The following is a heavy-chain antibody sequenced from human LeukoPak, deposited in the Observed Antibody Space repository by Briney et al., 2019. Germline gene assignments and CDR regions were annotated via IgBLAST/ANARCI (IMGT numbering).Heavy chain of an antibody. V-gene: IGHV3-NL1*01. CDR1: GFTFSSYG. CDR2: IYSGGST. J-gene: IGHJ3*02. Sequence: GGSLRLSCAASGFTFSSYGMHWVRQAPGKGLEWVSVIYSGGSTYYADSVKGRFTISRDNSKNTLYLQMNSLRAEDTAVYYGRDHYDAFDIWAKGQWSPSLQ. CDR3: RDHYDAFDI. D-gene: IGHD2-21*01.